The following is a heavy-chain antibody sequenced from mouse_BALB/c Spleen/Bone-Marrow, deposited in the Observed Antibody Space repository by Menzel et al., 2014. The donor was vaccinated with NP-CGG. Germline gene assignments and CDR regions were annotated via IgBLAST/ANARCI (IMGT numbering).Heavy chain of an antibody. J-gene: IGHJ3*01. D-gene: IGHD2-1*01. V-gene: IGHV1-69*02. CDR3: SRSGGNYVAWFVY. CDR1: GYTFTRYW. Sequence: QVHVKQSGAEVVKPGAPVKLSCKASGYTFTRYWMHWVRQRPGRGLEWIGKIDPSDSETHYNHEFKDKATLTVDKSSSTAYIQLSILTSEDSAVYFCSRSGGNYVAWFVYWGQGTLVTVSP. CDR2: IDPSDSET.